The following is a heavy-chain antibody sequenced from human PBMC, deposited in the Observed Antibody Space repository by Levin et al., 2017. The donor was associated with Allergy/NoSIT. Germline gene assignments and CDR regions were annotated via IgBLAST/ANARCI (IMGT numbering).Heavy chain of an antibody. Sequence: PSETLFLTCKVSGGSISSGSYYWSWIRQPAAKGLEWIGRIYSSGSANYNPSLKSRVTISVDTSKNQFSLKLSSVTAADTAVYYCARAEVGSEHWGQGTLVTVSS. CDR1: GGSISSGSYY. V-gene: IGHV4-61*02. D-gene: IGHD3-10*01. J-gene: IGHJ4*02. CDR2: IYSSGSA. CDR3: ARAEVGSEH.